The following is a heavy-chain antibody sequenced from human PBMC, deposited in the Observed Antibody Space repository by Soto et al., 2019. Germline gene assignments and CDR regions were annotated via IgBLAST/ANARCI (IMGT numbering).Heavy chain of an antibody. CDR1: GYTFTSYS. CDR2: INAGNGNT. CDR3: ARDVYYDFWSGFDY. V-gene: IGHV1-3*01. Sequence: ASVKVSCKASGYTFTSYSMHWVRQAPGQRLEWMGWINAGNGNTKYSQKFQGRVTITRDTSASTAYMELSSLRSEDTAVYYCARDVYYDFWSGFDYWGQGTLVTVSS. D-gene: IGHD3-3*01. J-gene: IGHJ4*02.